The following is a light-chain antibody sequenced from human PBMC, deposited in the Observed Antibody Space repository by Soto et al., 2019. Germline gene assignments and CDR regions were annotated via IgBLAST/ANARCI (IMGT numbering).Light chain of an antibody. J-gene: IGKJ1*01. Sequence: AIQMTQSPSSLSASVGDRVTITCRASQGIRTELSWYQQKPGKAPKLLIYDASSLESGVPSRFSGSGSGTEFTLTISSLQPDDFATYYCQQYNSYSEAFGQGTKVDIK. CDR3: QQYNSYSEA. V-gene: IGKV1-13*02. CDR2: DAS. CDR1: QGIRTE.